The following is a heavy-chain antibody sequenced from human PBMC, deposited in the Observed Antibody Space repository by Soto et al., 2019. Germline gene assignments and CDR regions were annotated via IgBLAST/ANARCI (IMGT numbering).Heavy chain of an antibody. Sequence: QVQLVQSGAEVKKPGASVKVSCKASGYTFTSYDINWVRQATGQGLEWMGWMNPNRGNTGYAQKFQGRATMTRNTSISTAYMELSSLRSADTAVYYCAREGYSSSGMDVWGQGTTVTVSS. J-gene: IGHJ6*02. CDR3: AREGYSSSGMDV. CDR2: MNPNRGNT. V-gene: IGHV1-8*01. CDR1: GYTFTSYD. D-gene: IGHD6-6*01.